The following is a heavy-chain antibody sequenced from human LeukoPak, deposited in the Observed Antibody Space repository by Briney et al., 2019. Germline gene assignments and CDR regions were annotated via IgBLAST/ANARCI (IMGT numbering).Heavy chain of an antibody. J-gene: IGHJ6*03. CDR1: GGSISSSSYY. D-gene: IGHD3-10*01. CDR2: IYYSGST. V-gene: IGHV4-39*07. CDR3: ARLGPGPGQTYYYYMDV. Sequence: SETLSLTCTVSGGSISSSSYYWGWIRQPPGKGLEWIGSIYYSGSTYYNPSLKSRVTISVDTSKNQFSLKLSSVTAADTAVYYCARLGPGPGQTYYYYMDVWGKGTTVTVSS.